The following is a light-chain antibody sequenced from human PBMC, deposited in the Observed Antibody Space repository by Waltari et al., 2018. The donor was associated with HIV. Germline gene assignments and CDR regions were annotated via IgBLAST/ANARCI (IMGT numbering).Light chain of an antibody. V-gene: IGKV3-20*01. CDR3: QQYIGSPRT. CDR1: QTLSSTY. CDR2: GAS. Sequence: EIALTQSPGTLSLSPGERATLSCRASQTLSSTYLAWYQQQPGQAPRLLIYGASSRATGIPDRFSGSGSGTDFTLTISSLEPEDCAVYYCQQYIGSPRTFGQGTKVELK. J-gene: IGKJ1*01.